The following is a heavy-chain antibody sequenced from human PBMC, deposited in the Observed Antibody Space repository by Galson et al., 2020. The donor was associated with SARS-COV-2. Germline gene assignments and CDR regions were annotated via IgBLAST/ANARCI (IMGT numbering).Heavy chain of an antibody. V-gene: IGHV4-30-4*01. J-gene: IGHJ3*02. CDR1: GGSISSGDYY. CDR2: IYYSGST. Sequence: SETLSLTCTVSGGSISSGDYYWSWIRQPPGKGLEWIGYIYYSGSTYYNPSLKSRLTISVDTSKNQFSLKLSSMTAADTAVYFCARGWGLVQGEVESFDIWGQGTMVTVSS. D-gene: IGHD3-10*01. CDR3: ARGWGLVQGEVESFDI.